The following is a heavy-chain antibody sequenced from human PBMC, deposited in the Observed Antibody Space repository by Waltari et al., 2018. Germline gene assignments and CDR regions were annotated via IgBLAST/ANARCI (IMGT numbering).Heavy chain of an antibody. CDR3: ANINRAVLGAYNY. V-gene: IGHV4-4*02. D-gene: IGHD2-21*01. CDR1: AVYLTASNC. J-gene: IGHJ4*02. CDR2: VFYSGRT. Sequence: QVHLEESGPRLVKPSGTLSLTCAVSAVYLTASNCWTWVRQPPGKGLEYIGEVFYSGRTQYNPSLKNRVTISVDKSRNNFSLQLTSVTAADTAVYFCANINRAVLGAYNYWGQGILVSVSS.